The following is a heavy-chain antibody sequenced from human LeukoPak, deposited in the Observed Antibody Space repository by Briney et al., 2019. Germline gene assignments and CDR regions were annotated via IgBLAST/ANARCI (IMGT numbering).Heavy chain of an antibody. CDR3: AGSTVTVYYFDY. J-gene: IGHJ4*02. CDR2: IYHSGST. D-gene: IGHD4-17*01. V-gene: IGHV4-38-2*02. Sequence: PSETLSLTCTVSGYSISSGYYWGWIRQPPGKGLEWIGSIYHSGSTYYNPSLKSRVTISVDTSKNQFSLKLSSVTAADTAVYYCAGSTVTVYYFDYWGQGTLVTVSS. CDR1: GYSISSGYY.